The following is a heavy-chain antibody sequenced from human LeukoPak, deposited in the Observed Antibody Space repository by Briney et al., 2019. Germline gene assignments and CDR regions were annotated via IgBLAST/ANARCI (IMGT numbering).Heavy chain of an antibody. J-gene: IGHJ3*02. V-gene: IGHV4-59*01. Sequence: SETLSLTCTVSGGSISSYYWSWIRQPPGKGLEWIGYIYYSGSTNYNPSLKSRVTISVDTSKNQFSLKLSSATAADTAVYYCARTYDILTPTDAFDIWGQGTMVTVSS. CDR1: GGSISSYY. CDR3: ARTYDILTPTDAFDI. D-gene: IGHD3-9*01. CDR2: IYYSGST.